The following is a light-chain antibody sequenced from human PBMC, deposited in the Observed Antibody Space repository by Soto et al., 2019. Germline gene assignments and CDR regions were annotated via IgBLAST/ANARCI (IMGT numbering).Light chain of an antibody. CDR2: EVS. J-gene: IGLJ1*01. Sequence: QSVLAQPASVSGSPGQSITVSCTGTSSDVGGYNSVSWYQQHPGKPPKLIIYEVSNRPSGVSDRFSGSKSGNTASLTISGLQAEDEADYYCNSYTSSTTLDVFGTGTKVTV. CDR3: NSYTSSTTLDV. V-gene: IGLV2-14*03. CDR1: SSDVGGYNS.